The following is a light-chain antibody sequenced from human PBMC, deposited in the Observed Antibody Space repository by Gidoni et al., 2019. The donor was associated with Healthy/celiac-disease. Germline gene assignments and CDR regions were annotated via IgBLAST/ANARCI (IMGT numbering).Light chain of an antibody. CDR1: QSISSW. CDR2: DAS. J-gene: IGKJ1*01. CDR3: QQDNSYPWT. V-gene: IGKV1-5*01. Sequence: DIQMTQSPSTLSASVGDRVTITCRASQSISSWLAWYQQKPGKAPKLLIYDASSLESGVPSRFSGSGSGTEFTLTISSRQPDEFATYYCQQDNSYPWTFXXXTKVEIK.